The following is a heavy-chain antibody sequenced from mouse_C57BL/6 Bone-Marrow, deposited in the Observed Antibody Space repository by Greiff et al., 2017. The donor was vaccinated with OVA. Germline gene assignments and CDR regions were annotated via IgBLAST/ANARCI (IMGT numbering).Heavy chain of an antibody. CDR3: ARGSYSNPFAY. D-gene: IGHD2-5*01. J-gene: IGHJ3*01. CDR2: ISYDGSN. Sequence: EVQLQQSGPGLVKPSQSLSLTCSVTGYSITSGYYWNWIRQFPGNKLEWMGYISYDGSNNYNPSLKNRISITRDTSKNQFFLKLNSVTTEDTATYYCARGSYSNPFAYWGQGTLVTVSA. V-gene: IGHV3-6*01. CDR1: GYSITSGYY.